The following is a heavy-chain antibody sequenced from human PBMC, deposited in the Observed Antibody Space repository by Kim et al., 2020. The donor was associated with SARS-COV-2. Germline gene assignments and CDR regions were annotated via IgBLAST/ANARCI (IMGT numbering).Heavy chain of an antibody. V-gene: IGHV4-34*01. Sequence: SETLSLTCAVYGGSFSGYYWSWIRQPPGKGLEWIGEINHSGSTNYNPSLKSRVTISVDTSKNQFSLKLSSVTAADTAVYYCARLYYSIWSGWFCPWGPGT. D-gene: IGHD6-13*01. CDR2: INHSGST. CDR3: ARLYYSIWSGWFCP. CDR1: GGSFSGYY. J-gene: IGHJ5*02.